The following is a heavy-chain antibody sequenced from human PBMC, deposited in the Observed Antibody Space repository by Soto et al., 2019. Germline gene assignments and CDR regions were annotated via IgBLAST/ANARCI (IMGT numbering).Heavy chain of an antibody. V-gene: IGHV4-61*01. CDR2: IYYSGGT. CDR1: GGSVSSGSYY. D-gene: IGHD6-19*01. J-gene: IGHJ4*02. Sequence: QVQLQESGPGLVKPSETLSLTCTVSGGSVSSGSYYWSWIRQPPGKGLEWIAYIYYSGGTKYNPSLKSRVTISRDTSKNQFSLKLTSVTAADTAVYYCARSGGGSGWLGGQGTLVTVSS. CDR3: ARSGGGSGWL.